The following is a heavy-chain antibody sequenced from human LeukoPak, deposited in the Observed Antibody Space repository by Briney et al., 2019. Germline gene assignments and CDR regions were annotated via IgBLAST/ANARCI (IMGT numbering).Heavy chain of an antibody. Sequence: SETLSLTCTVSGGSISNYYWSWIRQPPGKGLEWIGYIYYSGSTNYNPSLKSRVTISVDTSKNQFSLKLSSVTAADTAVYYCARTRNSKYSSSWFDYWGQGTLVTVSS. D-gene: IGHD6-6*01. J-gene: IGHJ4*02. CDR1: GGSISNYY. V-gene: IGHV4-59*08. CDR2: IYYSGST. CDR3: ARTRNSKYSSSWFDY.